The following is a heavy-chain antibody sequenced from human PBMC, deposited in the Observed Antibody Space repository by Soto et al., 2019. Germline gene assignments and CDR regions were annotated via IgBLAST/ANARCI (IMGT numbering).Heavy chain of an antibody. CDR3: AKSWARLLIRPYYCGMDV. V-gene: IGHV3-30*18. J-gene: IGHJ6*02. Sequence: QVQLVESGGGVVQPGTSLTLSCVASGFTFTTYGIHWVRQAPGRGLEWVAVISYDGSIKYYTDSVKGRFTTSRDNFKNTVSLETNSLRKEDTAVYYCAKSWARLLIRPYYCGMDVWGQGTTVTVSS. CDR2: ISYDGSIK. D-gene: IGHD1-26*01. CDR1: GFTFTTYG.